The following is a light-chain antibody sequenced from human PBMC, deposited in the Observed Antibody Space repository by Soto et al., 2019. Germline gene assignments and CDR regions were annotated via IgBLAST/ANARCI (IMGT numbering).Light chain of an antibody. J-gene: IGKJ4*01. CDR1: QSVLYSSNNKNY. CDR2: WAS. Sequence: EIVLTQSPATLSLSLGERATLSCRASQSVLYSSNNKNYLAWYQQKPGQPPKLLIYWASTRESGVPDRFTGSGSGTDFTLTISSLQAEDVAVYYCQQHYDTPLTFGGGTKVEIK. V-gene: IGKV4-1*01. CDR3: QQHYDTPLT.